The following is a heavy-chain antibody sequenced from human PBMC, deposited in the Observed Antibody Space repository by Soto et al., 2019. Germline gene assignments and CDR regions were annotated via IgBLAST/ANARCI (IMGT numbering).Heavy chain of an antibody. V-gene: IGHV3-30*18. D-gene: IGHD1-1*01. CDR2: ISYDGNNK. CDR1: GFTFSNYG. J-gene: IGHJ4*02. CDR3: AKSAYNWNDRFFDF. Sequence: QVQLVESGGGVVQPGRSLRLSCAASGFTFSNYGMHWVRQAPGKGLEWVAVISYDGNNKYYADSVKGRFTISRDNSKNTLYLQMNSLRAEDTAVYYCAKSAYNWNDRFFDFWGQGTLVTVSS.